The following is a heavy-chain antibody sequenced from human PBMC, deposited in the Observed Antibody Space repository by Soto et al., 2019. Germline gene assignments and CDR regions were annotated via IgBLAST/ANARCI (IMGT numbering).Heavy chain of an antibody. V-gene: IGHV4-34*01. J-gene: IGHJ6*02. CDR1: GGSFSGYY. Sequence: QVQLQQWGAGLLKPSETLSLTCAVYGGSFSGYYWSWIRQLPGKGLEWIGEINHSGSTNYNPSLKSRVTISVDTSKNQFSLKLSSVTAADTAVYYCARGPVRYQLLYPDYGMDVWGQGTTVTVSS. CDR2: INHSGST. CDR3: ARGPVRYQLLYPDYGMDV. D-gene: IGHD2-2*02.